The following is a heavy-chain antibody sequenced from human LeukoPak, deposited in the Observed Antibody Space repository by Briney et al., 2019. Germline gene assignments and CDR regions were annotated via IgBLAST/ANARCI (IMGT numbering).Heavy chain of an antibody. D-gene: IGHD5-12*01. CDR1: GFTFSSYG. J-gene: IGHJ4*02. CDR2: IWYDGVNK. V-gene: IGHV3-33*01. Sequence: GGSLRLSCAASGFTFSSYGMHWVRQAPGKGLEWVAVIWYDGVNKYYADSVKGRFTISRDMPKNTLYLQMNSLRAEDTAVYYCAREGIVATLDYWGQGTLVTVSS. CDR3: AREGIVATLDY.